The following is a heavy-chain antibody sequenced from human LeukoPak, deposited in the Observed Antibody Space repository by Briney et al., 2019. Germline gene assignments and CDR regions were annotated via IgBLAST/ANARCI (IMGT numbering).Heavy chain of an antibody. V-gene: IGHV3-30*04. Sequence: GGSLRLSCVASGFSFSDSVIHWVRQAPGKGLEWVAVISHDVKTTYYADSVKGRFTISRDSSKNTLYLQMNSLRAEDTAVYYCARDLLGVSYGMDVWGQGTTVTVSS. CDR3: ARDLLGVSYGMDV. D-gene: IGHD2-15*01. CDR1: GFSFSDSV. J-gene: IGHJ6*02. CDR2: ISHDVKTT.